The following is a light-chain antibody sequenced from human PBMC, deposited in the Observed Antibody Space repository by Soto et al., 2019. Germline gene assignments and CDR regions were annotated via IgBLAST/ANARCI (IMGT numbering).Light chain of an antibody. CDR3: QHYNSYSEA. V-gene: IGKV1-5*03. Sequence: DIQMTQSPSSLSASVGDRVTITCRASQSISSYLSWYQQKPGKAPKLLIYKASTLKSGVPSRFRGSGSGPEFTLTISSLQPDDFATYYCQHYNSYSEAFGQVTKVDIK. J-gene: IGKJ1*01. CDR1: QSISSY. CDR2: KAS.